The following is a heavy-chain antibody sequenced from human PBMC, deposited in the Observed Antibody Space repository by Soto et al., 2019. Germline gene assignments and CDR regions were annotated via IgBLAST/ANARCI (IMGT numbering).Heavy chain of an antibody. CDR1: GFTFSSYA. CDR2: ISGSGGST. D-gene: IGHD3-10*01. CDR3: AKVPTARNYYGPAQGMDV. J-gene: IGHJ6*02. Sequence: VQLLESGGGLVQPGGSLRLSCAASGFTFSSYAMSWVRQAPGKGLEWVSAISGSGGSTYYADSVKGRFTISRDNSKHTLYLQMNSLRAEDTAVYYCAKVPTARNYYGPAQGMDVWGQGTTVTVSS. V-gene: IGHV3-23*01.